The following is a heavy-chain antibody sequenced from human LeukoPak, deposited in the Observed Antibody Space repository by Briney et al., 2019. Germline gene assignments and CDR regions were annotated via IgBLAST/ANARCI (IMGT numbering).Heavy chain of an antibody. J-gene: IGHJ4*02. CDR1: GYTFTSYG. CDR2: ISAYSTYNGNT. CDR3: ARDSASVD. Sequence: ASVKVSCKASGYTFTSYGISWVRQAPGQGPEWMGWISAYSTYNGNTNYAQKFQGRVTMTTDTSTSTAYMELRSLRSDDTAVYYCARDSASVDWGQGTLVTVSS. V-gene: IGHV1-18*01. D-gene: IGHD3-10*01.